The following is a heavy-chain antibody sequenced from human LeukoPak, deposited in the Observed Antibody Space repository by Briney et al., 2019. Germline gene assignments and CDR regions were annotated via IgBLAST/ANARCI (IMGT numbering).Heavy chain of an antibody. CDR1: GGTLSSYA. J-gene: IGHJ1*01. V-gene: IGHV1-69*05. Sequence: SVKVSCKASGGTLSSYAISWVRQAPGQGLEWMGRIIPIFGTANYAQKFQGRVTITTDESTSTAYMELSSLRSEDTAVYYCARGIPDYYDSSGYYPAEYFQHWGQGTLVTVSS. CDR2: IIPIFGTA. D-gene: IGHD3-22*01. CDR3: ARGIPDYYDSSGYYPAEYFQH.